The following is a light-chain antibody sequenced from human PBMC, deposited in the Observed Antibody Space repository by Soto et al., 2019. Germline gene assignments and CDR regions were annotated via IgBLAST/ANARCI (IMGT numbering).Light chain of an antibody. V-gene: IGKV4-1*01. CDR2: WAS. J-gene: IGKJ2*01. CDR1: QSVLYSSNNQNC. CDR3: QQYLTTPFT. Sequence: DIVMTQSPDSLAVSLGERATINCESSQSVLYSSNNQNCLAWYQQKPGQPPKLLIYWASTRESGVPDRLSGSGSGTDFSLTISSLQAEDVATYYCQQYLTTPFTFGQGTKLEI.